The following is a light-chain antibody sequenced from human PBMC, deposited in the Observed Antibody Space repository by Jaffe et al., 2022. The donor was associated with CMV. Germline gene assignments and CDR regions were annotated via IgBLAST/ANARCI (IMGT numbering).Light chain of an antibody. Sequence: QSVLTQPPSVSGAPGQRVTISCTGSSSNIGAEYEVHWYQQLPGIAPRLLIYGNTNRPSGVPDRFSGSRSGTSASLAITGVQAEDEADYYCQSYDSGLSASVFGGGTKLTVL. CDR1: SSNIGAEYE. CDR3: QSYDSGLSASV. CDR2: GNT. V-gene: IGLV1-40*01. J-gene: IGLJ2*01.